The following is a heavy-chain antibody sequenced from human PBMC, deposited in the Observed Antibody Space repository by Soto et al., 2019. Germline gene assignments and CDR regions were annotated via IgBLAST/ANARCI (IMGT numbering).Heavy chain of an antibody. J-gene: IGHJ4*02. Sequence: QVQLVESGGGVVQPGRSLRLSCAASGFTFSSYGMHWVRQAPGKGLEWVAVIWYDGSNKYYADSVKGRFTISSDNSKNTLYLQMYSLRAEDTAVYYCARRQLWSDYFDYWGQGTLVTVSS. D-gene: IGHD5-18*01. CDR3: ARRQLWSDYFDY. V-gene: IGHV3-33*01. CDR1: GFTFSSYG. CDR2: IWYDGSNK.